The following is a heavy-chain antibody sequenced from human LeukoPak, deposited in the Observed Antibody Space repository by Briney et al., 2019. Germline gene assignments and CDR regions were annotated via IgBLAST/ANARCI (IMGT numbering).Heavy chain of an antibody. D-gene: IGHD4-17*01. V-gene: IGHV3-66*01. Sequence: GGSLRLSCAASGFTVSSNYMSWVRQAPGKGLEWVSVIYSGGSTYYADSVKGRFTISRDNPKNTLYLQMNSLRAEDTAVYYCARLYGDYPLWFDYWGQGTLVTVSS. CDR3: ARLYGDYPLWFDY. CDR1: GFTVSSNY. J-gene: IGHJ4*02. CDR2: IYSGGST.